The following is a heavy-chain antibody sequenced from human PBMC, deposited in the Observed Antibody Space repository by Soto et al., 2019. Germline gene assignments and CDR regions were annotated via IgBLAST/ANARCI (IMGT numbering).Heavy chain of an antibody. D-gene: IGHD3-3*02. V-gene: IGHV1-69*01. CDR2: IIPIFNTT. CDR3: ARGLEVLPFEVYYHYYYGMDV. CDR1: GGTFSTYP. J-gene: IGHJ6*02. Sequence: QVQLVQSGAEVKKPGSSVKVSCEASGGTFSTYPITWVRQAPGQGLEWMGGIIPIFNTTDYPQKFQGRVTVIADESKSNAYMEVSSLAFEETAVYYWARGLEVLPFEVYYHYYYGMDVWGQGTSVIVSS.